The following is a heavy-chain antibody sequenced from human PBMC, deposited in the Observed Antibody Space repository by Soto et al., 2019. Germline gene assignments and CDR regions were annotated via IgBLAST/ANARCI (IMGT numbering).Heavy chain of an antibody. CDR3: ARGRAVRGVMRFMRDY. J-gene: IGHJ4*02. CDR2: INHSGST. V-gene: IGHV4-34*01. CDR1: GGSFSGYY. Sequence: SETLSLTCAVYGGSFSGYYWSWIRQPPGKGLEWIGEINHSGSTNYNPSLKSRVTISVDTSKNQFSLKLSSVTAADTAVYYCARGRAVRGVMRFMRDYWGQGTLVTVSS. D-gene: IGHD3-10*01.